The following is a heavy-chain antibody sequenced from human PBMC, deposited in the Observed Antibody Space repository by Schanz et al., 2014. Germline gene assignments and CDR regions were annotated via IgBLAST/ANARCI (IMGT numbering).Heavy chain of an antibody. CDR1: GFTFSSYG. D-gene: IGHD3-10*01. V-gene: IGHV3-23*04. CDR3: VKEGTVVSGSPRDY. J-gene: IGHJ4*02. Sequence: VQLVESGGGVVQPGRSLRLSCAASGFTFSSYGMHWVRQAPGKGPEWFSAISGSGRDTYYTDSVKGRFTISRDNSKNTLDLQMSSLRADDTAVYYCVKEGTVVSGSPRDYWGQGALVTVSS. CDR2: ISGSGRDT.